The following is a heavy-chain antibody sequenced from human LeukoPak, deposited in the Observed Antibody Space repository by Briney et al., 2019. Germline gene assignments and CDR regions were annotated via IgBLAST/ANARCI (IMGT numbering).Heavy chain of an antibody. CDR3: ARDGAAATSVYMGTIWRRVFDI. Sequence: SVKVSCKASGYTFSGYAINWVRQAPGQGLEWMGWIIPNRGIANYAQKFQGRVTITGDKSTSTAYMELSRLRSDDTAVYYCARDGAAATSVYMGTIWRRVFDIWDQGT. V-gene: IGHV1-69*04. CDR2: IIPNRGIA. D-gene: IGHD5-24*01. J-gene: IGHJ3*02. CDR1: GYTFSGYA.